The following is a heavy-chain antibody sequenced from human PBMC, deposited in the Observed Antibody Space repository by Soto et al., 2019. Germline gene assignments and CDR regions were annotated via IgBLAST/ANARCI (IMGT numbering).Heavy chain of an antibody. CDR3: TTRWLSAFRVLEADV. CDR1: GFPFIAAW. D-gene: IGHD2-8*01. J-gene: IGHJ4*02. V-gene: IGHV3-15*07. CDR2: IKSKSEGGTI. Sequence: AGGSPRPPCQPPGFPFIAAWRNWFPQLPGRGLEWVGRIKSKSEGGTIDYAAPVKGRFTISRDDSKNTLFLQMNSLKTEDTAVYYCTTRWLSAFRVLEADVWGQGTLVTVS.